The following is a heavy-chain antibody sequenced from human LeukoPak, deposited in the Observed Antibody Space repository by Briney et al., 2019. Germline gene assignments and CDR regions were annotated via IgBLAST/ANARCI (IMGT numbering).Heavy chain of an antibody. V-gene: IGHV3-7*05. CDR3: ARGHYGMDV. CDR1: GFNFKSYW. CDR2: IKQDGSDR. J-gene: IGHJ6*02. Sequence: GGSLRLSCAVSGFNFKSYWMSWVRQAPGRGLEWVANIKQDGSDRYYVDSVKGRFTISRDNNKNSMDLQMNSLRAEDTAVYYCARGHYGMDVWGQGTTVTVSS.